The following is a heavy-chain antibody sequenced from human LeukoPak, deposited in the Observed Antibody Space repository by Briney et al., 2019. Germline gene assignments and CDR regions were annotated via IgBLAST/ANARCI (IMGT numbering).Heavy chain of an antibody. J-gene: IGHJ5*02. V-gene: IGHV4-31*03. CDR1: GSSISSGAYY. CDR2: IYYSGST. D-gene: IGHD2/OR15-2a*01. Sequence: PSETLSLTCTVSGSSISSGAYYWNWIRQHPGKGLEWIGYIYYSGSTYYNPSLKSRVTMSVDTSKNQFSLKLSSVTAADTAVYYCAREVIEDWFDPWGQGTLVTVSS. CDR3: AREVIEDWFDP.